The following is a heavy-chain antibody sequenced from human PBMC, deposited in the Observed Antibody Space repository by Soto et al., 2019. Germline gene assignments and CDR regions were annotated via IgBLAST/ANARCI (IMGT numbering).Heavy chain of an antibody. CDR3: AREEYSSPITLDYYYYGMDV. CDR2: ISGSGGST. CDR1: GFTFSSYA. J-gene: IGHJ6*02. V-gene: IGHV3-23*01. D-gene: IGHD6-6*01. Sequence: HPGGSLRLSCAASGFTFSSYAMSWVRQAPGKGLEWVSAISGSGGSTYYADSVKGRFTISRDNSKNTLYLQMNSLRAEDTAVYYCAREEYSSPITLDYYYYGMDVWGQGTTVTVSS.